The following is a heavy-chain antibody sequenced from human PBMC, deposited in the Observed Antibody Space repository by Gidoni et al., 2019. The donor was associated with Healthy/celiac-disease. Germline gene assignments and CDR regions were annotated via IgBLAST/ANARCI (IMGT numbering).Heavy chain of an antibody. D-gene: IGHD2-21*02. J-gene: IGHJ6*02. CDR1: GGSISSYY. CDR3: ARGSTCGGDCYSYYYYGMDV. V-gene: IGHV4-59*12. Sequence: QVQLQESGPGLVKPSETLSLTCTVSGGSISSYYWSWIRQPPGKGLEWIGYIYYSGSTHYNPSLKSRVTISVDTSKNQFSLKLSSVTAADTAVYYCARGSTCGGDCYSYYYYGMDVWGQGTTVTVSS. CDR2: IYYSGST.